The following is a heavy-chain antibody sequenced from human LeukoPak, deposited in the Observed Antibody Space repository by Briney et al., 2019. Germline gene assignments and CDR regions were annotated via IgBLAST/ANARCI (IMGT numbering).Heavy chain of an antibody. CDR1: GGSISSYY. J-gene: IGHJ4*02. V-gene: IGHV4-4*07. CDR3: ARSGGNWYSYYFDS. D-gene: IGHD6-13*01. Sequence: SETLSLTCTVSGGSISSYYWSWIRQPAGKGLEWIGRIYTSGSTSYNPSLKSRVTVSVDTSKNQFSLKLSPVTAADTAVYYCARSGGNWYSYYFDSWGQGTLVTVSS. CDR2: IYTSGST.